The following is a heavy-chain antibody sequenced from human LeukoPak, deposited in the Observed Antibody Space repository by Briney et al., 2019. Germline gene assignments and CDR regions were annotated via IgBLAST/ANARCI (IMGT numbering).Heavy chain of an antibody. Sequence: SETLSLTCAVYGGSFSGYYWSWIRQPPGKGLEWIGVINHSGSTIYNPSLKSRVTISVDTSKNQFSLKLSSVTAADTAVYYGARDHCSGGSCYPGGFDPWGQGTLVTVSS. J-gene: IGHJ5*02. V-gene: IGHV4-34*01. CDR3: ARDHCSGGSCYPGGFDP. CDR2: INHSGST. D-gene: IGHD2-15*01. CDR1: GGSFSGYY.